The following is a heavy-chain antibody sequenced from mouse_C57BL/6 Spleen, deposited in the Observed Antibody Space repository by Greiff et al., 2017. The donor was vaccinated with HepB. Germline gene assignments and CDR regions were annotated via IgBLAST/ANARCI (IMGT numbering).Heavy chain of an antibody. CDR3: ARATGTRYFDY. CDR1: GYAFSSSW. Sequence: QVQLQQSGPELVKPGASVKISCKASGYAFSSSWMNWVKQRPGKGLEWIGRIYPGDGDTNYNGKFKGKATLTADKSSSTAYMQRSSLTSEDSAVYFCARATGTRYFDYWGQGTTLTVSS. D-gene: IGHD4-1*01. J-gene: IGHJ2*01. V-gene: IGHV1-82*01. CDR2: IYPGDGDT.